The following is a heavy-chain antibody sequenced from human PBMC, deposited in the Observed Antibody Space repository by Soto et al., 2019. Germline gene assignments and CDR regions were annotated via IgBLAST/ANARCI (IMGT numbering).Heavy chain of an antibody. V-gene: IGHV4-31*03. CDR3: ARGLAVAANWFAP. J-gene: IGHJ5*02. CDR2: IYYSGST. CDR1: GGFISRGGYY. Sequence: SEARSLPSTVSGGFISRGGYYLSWIRHHPGKGLEWIGYIYYSGSTYFNPSLRSRVTISVDTSKNQFSLKLSSVTAADTAVYYCARGLAVAANWFAPWGQGTLVTVSS. D-gene: IGHD6-13*01.